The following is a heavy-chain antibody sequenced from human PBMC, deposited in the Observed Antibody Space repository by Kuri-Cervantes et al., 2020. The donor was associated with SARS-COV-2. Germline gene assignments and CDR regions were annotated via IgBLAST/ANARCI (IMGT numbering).Heavy chain of an antibody. Sequence: GGSLRLSCAASGFTFSSNWMHWVRQAPGKGLVWVSRIHSDGSITNYAEFVKGRFTISRDNAQNTVYLQMNSLRAEDTAVYYCVRDGDHWNFDYWGQGTLVTVSS. J-gene: IGHJ4*02. CDR3: VRDGDHWNFDY. CDR2: IHSDGSIT. V-gene: IGHV3-74*01. CDR1: GFTFSSNW. D-gene: IGHD1-1*01.